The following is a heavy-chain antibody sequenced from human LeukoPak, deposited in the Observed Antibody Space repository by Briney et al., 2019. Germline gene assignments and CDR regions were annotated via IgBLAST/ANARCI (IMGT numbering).Heavy chain of an antibody. CDR2: ISDRGGST. V-gene: IGHV3-23*01. J-gene: IGHJ4*02. CDR1: GISLSNYG. Sequence: GGSLRLSCVVSGISLSNYGMTWVRQAPGKGLEWVSYISDRGGSTTYADSVKGRFTISGDTSLNTLFLQMNNLRADDTAVYFCAKRGVVIRGILVIGYHQEAYHYDFWGQGVLVTVSS. CDR3: AKRGVVIRGILVIGYHQEAYHYDF. D-gene: IGHD3-10*01.